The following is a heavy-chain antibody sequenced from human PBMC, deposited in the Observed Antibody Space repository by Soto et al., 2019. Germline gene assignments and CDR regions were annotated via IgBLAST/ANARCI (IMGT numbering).Heavy chain of an antibody. CDR2: IFYSGST. V-gene: IGHV4-31*03. CDR3: ATYGSGTYKPTTFDY. Sequence: QVQLQESGPGLVKPSQPLSLTCTVSGGSISSGVYYWSWIRQHPGKGLEWIGYIFYSGSTYYNPSLKSRVTISVDTSKNQFSLKLSSVTAADTAVYYCATYGSGTYKPTTFDYWGQGTLVTVSS. D-gene: IGHD3-10*01. J-gene: IGHJ4*02. CDR1: GGSISSGVYY.